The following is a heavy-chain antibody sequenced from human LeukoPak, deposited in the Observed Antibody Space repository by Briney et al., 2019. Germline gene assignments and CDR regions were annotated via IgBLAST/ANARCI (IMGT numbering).Heavy chain of an antibody. D-gene: IGHD3-3*01. J-gene: IGHJ4*02. CDR3: ARISGYDFWSGYYTAFYPDY. Sequence: GGSLRLSCAAAGFTFSDYYMSWIRQAPGKGLEWVSYISSSGSTIYYADSVKGRFTISRDNGKSSVFLQMNSLRVEDTAVYYCARISGYDFWSGYYTAFYPDYWGQGTLVTVSS. CDR1: GFTFSDYY. CDR2: ISSSGSTI. V-gene: IGHV3-11*01.